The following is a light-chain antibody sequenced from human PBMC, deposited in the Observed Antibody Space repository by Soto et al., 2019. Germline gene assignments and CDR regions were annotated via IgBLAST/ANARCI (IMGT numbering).Light chain of an antibody. CDR1: ESVGSN. CDR3: QQYNKWPPLT. Sequence: EILMTQSPSTLSVSPGERATLSCRASESVGSNVAWYQQKPGQAPRLLIYGASMRATDIPTRFSGSGSGTDFILTISGLQSEDFAVYYCQQYNKWPPLTFGGGTKVDIK. J-gene: IGKJ4*01. V-gene: IGKV3-15*01. CDR2: GAS.